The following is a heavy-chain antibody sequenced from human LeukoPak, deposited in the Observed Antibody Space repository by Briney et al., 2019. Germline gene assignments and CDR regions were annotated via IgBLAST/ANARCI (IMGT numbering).Heavy chain of an antibody. CDR2: TSSNGGST. D-gene: IGHD6-13*01. CDR1: GFTFSSYA. V-gene: IGHV3-64D*06. CDR3: VKDRVSISSSGYFDY. Sequence: GGSLRLSCSASGFTFSSYAMHWVRQAPGKGLEYVSATSSNGGSTYYADSVKGRFTISRDNSKNTLYLQMSSLRAEDSAVYYCVKDRVSISSSGYFDYWGQGTLVTVSS. J-gene: IGHJ4*02.